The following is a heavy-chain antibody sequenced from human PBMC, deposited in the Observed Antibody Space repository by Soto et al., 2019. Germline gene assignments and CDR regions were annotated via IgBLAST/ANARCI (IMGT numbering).Heavy chain of an antibody. CDR2: IVVGSGNT. V-gene: IGHV1-58*02. J-gene: IGHJ6*03. CDR1: GFNFTRSG. D-gene: IGHD2-15*01. Sequence: GAAGKVSCKGCGFNFTRSGMQWGGQGRGQTLEWIGWIVVGSGNTNYAQKFQERVTITRDMSTSTAYMELSSLRSEDTAVYYCAAFPTEDYSGYYYYMDVWGKGTTVTVSS. CDR3: AAFPTEDYSGYYYYMDV.